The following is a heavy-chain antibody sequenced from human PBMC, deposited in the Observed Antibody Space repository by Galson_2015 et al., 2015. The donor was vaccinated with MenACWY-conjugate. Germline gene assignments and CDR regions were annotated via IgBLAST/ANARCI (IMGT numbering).Heavy chain of an antibody. CDR1: GFTFGSYG. J-gene: IGHJ4*02. CDR2: ISYDGSNK. Sequence: PLRLSYVASGFTFGSYGMHWVRQAPGKGLEWVAVISYDGSNKYYADSVKGRFTISRDNSKNTLYLQMNSLRAEDTAVYYCAKARRGRVVVTATTDYWGQGTLVTVSS. CDR3: AKARRGRVVVTATTDY. V-gene: IGHV3-30*18. D-gene: IGHD2-21*02.